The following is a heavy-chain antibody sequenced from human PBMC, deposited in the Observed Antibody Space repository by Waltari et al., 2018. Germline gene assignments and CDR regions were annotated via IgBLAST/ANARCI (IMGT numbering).Heavy chain of an antibody. V-gene: IGHV4-39*01. D-gene: IGHD1-26*01. CDR2: IYYSGSS. Sequence: QLQLQESVPGLVKPSETLSLTCSVSSGSISNPAHSWSWICQSPGKGLEWIATIYYSGSSYYNPSLESRVAIFIDTSKNQFSLRLTSVTVADTAVYYCARLIVGTSPDYFDYWGQGTLVTVSS. CDR1: SGSISNPAHS. J-gene: IGHJ4*02. CDR3: ARLIVGTSPDYFDY.